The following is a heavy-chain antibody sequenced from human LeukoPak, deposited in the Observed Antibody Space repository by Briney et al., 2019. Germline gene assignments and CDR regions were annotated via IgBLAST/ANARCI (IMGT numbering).Heavy chain of an antibody. CDR2: INPNSGGT. CDR1: GYTFTSYA. J-gene: IGHJ6*02. D-gene: IGHD6-19*01. V-gene: IGHV1-2*02. CDR3: ARDRKWGSGRYGMDV. Sequence: RASVKVSCKASGYTFTSYAMHWVRQAPGQGLEWMGWINPNSGGTNYAQKFQGRVTMTRDTSISTAYMELSRLRSDDTAVYYCARDRKWGSGRYGMDVWGQGTTVTVSS.